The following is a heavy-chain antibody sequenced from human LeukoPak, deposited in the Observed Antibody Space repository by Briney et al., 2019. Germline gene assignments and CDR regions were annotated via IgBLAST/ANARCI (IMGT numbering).Heavy chain of an antibody. CDR1: GFTFSSYA. Sequence: GGSLRLSCAASGFTFSSYAMSWVRQAPGRGLQWVSAISGSGDNTYSADSVKGRFTISRDNSKNTLYLQMNSLRAEDTAVYYCAKASVIVASPLDYWGQGTLVTVSS. D-gene: IGHD5-12*01. CDR3: AKASVIVASPLDY. J-gene: IGHJ4*02. V-gene: IGHV3-23*01. CDR2: ISGSGDNT.